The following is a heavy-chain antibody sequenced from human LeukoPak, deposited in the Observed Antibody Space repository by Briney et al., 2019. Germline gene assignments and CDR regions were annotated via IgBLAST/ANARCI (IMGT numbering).Heavy chain of an antibody. V-gene: IGHV3-33*01. Sequence: AGGSLRLSCAASGFTFSSYGMHGVRQAPVKGLEWVAVIWYDGSNKYYADSVKGRFTISRDNSKNTLYLQMNSLRAEDTAVYYCATGDADSDFWGRGTLVTVSS. CDR3: ATGDADSDF. CDR1: GFTFSSYG. D-gene: IGHD7-27*01. CDR2: IWYDGSNK. J-gene: IGHJ4*02.